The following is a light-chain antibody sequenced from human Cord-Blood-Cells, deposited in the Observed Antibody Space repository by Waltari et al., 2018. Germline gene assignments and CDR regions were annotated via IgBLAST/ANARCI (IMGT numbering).Light chain of an antibody. CDR1: SGSVSTSYY. CDR3: VLYMCSGSWV. J-gene: IGLJ3*02. Sequence: QTVVTQEPSFSVSPGGTVTLTCGLSSGSVSTSYYSSWYQQTPGQAPRTLIYSTSTRASGVPDRFSGSILGNKAALTITGAHADDESDYYCVLYMCSGSWVFGGWTKLTVL. CDR2: STS. V-gene: IGLV8-61*01.